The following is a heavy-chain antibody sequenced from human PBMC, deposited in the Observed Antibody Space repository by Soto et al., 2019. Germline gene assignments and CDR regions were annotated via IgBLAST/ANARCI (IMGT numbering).Heavy chain of an antibody. V-gene: IGHV4-34*01. Sequence: QVQLQQWGAGLLKPSETLSLTCAVYGGSFSGYYWSWIRQPPGKGLEWIGEINHSGSTNYNPSLKIRVTISVDTSKNLFSLTLSSVTAADTAVYYCARGWGRIFDYWGQGTLVTVSS. CDR2: INHSGST. CDR1: GGSFSGYY. D-gene: IGHD7-27*01. CDR3: ARGWGRIFDY. J-gene: IGHJ4*02.